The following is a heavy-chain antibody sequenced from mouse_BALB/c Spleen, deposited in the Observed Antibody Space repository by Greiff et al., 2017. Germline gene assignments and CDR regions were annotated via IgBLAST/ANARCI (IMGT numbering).Heavy chain of an antibody. CDR2: IWSGGST. J-gene: IGHJ3*01. D-gene: IGHD4-1*01. V-gene: IGHV2-4-1*01. CDR1: GFSLTSYG. Sequence: QVHVKQSGPGLVQPSQSLSITCTVSGFSLTSYGVHWVRQSPGKGLEWLGVIWSGGSTDYNAAFISRLSISKDNSKSQVFFKMNSLQAEDTAIYYCARNYGSGTGWFAYGGQGTLVTVSA. CDR3: ARNYGSGTGWFAY.